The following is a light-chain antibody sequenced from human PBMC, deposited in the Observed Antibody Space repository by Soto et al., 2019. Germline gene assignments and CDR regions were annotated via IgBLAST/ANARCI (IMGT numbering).Light chain of an antibody. CDR2: EDT. CDR1: SSDVGGYKL. CDR3: CSYADTFWV. J-gene: IGLJ3*02. Sequence: QLVLTQPASVSGSPGQSITISCTGTSSDVGGYKLVSWYQQYPGKAPKLIIYEDTKRPSGVSNRFSGSKSGNTASLTISGLQAEDEADYHCCSYADTFWVFGGGTKVTVL. V-gene: IGLV2-23*01.